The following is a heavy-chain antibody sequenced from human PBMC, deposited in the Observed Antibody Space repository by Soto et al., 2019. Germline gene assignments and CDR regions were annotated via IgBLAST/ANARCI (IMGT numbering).Heavy chain of an antibody. V-gene: IGHV4-31*03. J-gene: IGHJ5*02. Sequence: SETLSITCSISSVSLCSGGYYWNWTRQHPVKGLEWIGYIYFTGITYSTPSLKSRVTLSAATSQSQFSLELRSVTDADTAIYYCARAHPYHKVNWFDLWCPGVLVT. CDR3: ARAHPYHKVNWFDL. CDR2: IYFTGIT. CDR1: SVSLCSGGYY.